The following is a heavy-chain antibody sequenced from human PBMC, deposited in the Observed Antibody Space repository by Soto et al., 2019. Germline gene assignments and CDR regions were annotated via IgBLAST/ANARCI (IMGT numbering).Heavy chain of an antibody. Sequence: PSETLSLTCAVSGGSVSGGGYSWSWIRQPPGKGLEWIGYIWVSGSTYYNPSLKSRVTISVDRSKNQFSLKLSSVTAADTAVYYCARTPDSWGQGTMVTVSS. CDR1: GGSVSGGGYS. CDR2: IWVSGST. J-gene: IGHJ3*02. CDR3: ARTPDS. V-gene: IGHV4-30-2*01.